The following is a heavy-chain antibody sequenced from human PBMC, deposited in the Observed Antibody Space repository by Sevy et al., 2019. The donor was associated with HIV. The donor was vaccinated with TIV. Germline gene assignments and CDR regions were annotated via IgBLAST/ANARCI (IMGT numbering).Heavy chain of an antibody. D-gene: IGHD2-2*01. Sequence: GGSLRLSCVASGFTFSKYSMSWVRQTPGKGLEWVSTLSFACGRINYADSVKGRFTMSRDNSRNTFYLQMDSLRAGDTAIYYCAREGCSKPHDYWGQGTLVTVSS. CDR3: AREGCSKPHDY. J-gene: IGHJ4*02. V-gene: IGHV3-23*01. CDR2: LSFACGRI. CDR1: GFTFSKYS.